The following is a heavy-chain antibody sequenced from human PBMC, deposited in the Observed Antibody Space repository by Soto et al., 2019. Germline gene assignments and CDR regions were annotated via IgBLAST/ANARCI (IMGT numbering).Heavy chain of an antibody. CDR3: ARGKDGRRAGTYYFDMDV. V-gene: IGHV3-7*01. Sequence: GGSLRLSCAASGFSFRDYWMTWVRQAPGKGRDWVANIRQDGTEKYYLASLKGRFTISRDNAKNSVHLLMNSLRAEDTAVYYCARGKDGRRAGTYYFDMDVWGKGTTVTV. CDR2: IRQDGTEK. D-gene: IGHD1-1*01. J-gene: IGHJ6*03. CDR1: GFSFRDYW.